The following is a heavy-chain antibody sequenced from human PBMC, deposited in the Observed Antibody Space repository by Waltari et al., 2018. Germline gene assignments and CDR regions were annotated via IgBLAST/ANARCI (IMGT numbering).Heavy chain of an antibody. D-gene: IGHD5-18*01. CDR3: ARGRVRSYGLPRVYYYYGMDV. V-gene: IGHV4-34*01. CDR2: INHSGST. J-gene: IGHJ6*02. Sequence: QVQLQQWGAGLLKPSETLSLTCAVYGGSFSGYYWSWIRQPPGKGLEWIGEINHSGSTNYNPSLKSRVTISVDTSKNQFSLKLSSVTAADTAVYYCARGRVRSYGLPRVYYYYGMDVWGQGTTVTVSS. CDR1: GGSFSGYY.